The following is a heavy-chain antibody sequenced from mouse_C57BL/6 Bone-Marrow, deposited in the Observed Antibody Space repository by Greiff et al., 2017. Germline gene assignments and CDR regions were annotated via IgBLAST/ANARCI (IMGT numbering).Heavy chain of an antibody. CDR2: IYPGDGDT. D-gene: IGHD1-1*01. V-gene: IGHV1-82*01. Sequence: QVQLQQSGPELVKPGASVKISCKASGYAFRSSWLTWVKQRPGKGLEWIGRIYPGDGDTNYNGKFKGKATLTADKSSSKAYMQLSSLTSEDSAVYFCAREAYYYGSEGAMDYWGQGTSVTVSS. CDR1: GYAFRSSW. CDR3: AREAYYYGSEGAMDY. J-gene: IGHJ4*01.